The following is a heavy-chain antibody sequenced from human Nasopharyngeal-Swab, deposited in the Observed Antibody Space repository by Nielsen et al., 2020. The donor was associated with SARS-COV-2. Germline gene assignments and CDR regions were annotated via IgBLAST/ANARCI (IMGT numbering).Heavy chain of an antibody. CDR3: ARDLRTTVTGGDY. J-gene: IGHJ4*02. V-gene: IGHV3-66*01. Sequence: VRQAPGKGLEWVSVIYSGGSTYYADSVKGRFTISRDNSKNTPYLQMNSLRAEDTAVYYCARDLRTTVTGGDYWGQGTLVTVSS. D-gene: IGHD4-17*01. CDR2: IYSGGST.